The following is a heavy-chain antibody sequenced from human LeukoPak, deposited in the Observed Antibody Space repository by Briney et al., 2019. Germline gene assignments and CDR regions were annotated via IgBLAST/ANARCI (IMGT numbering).Heavy chain of an antibody. CDR1: GFTVSSNY. J-gene: IGHJ4*02. CDR2: IYSGGST. Sequence: GGSLRLSCAASGFTVSSNYMSWVRQAPGKGLEWDSVIYSGGSTYYADSVKGRFTISRDNSKNTLYLQMNSLRAEDTAVYYCAILAARARGRDYWGQGTLVTVSS. CDR3: AILAARARGRDY. V-gene: IGHV3-53*01. D-gene: IGHD6-6*01.